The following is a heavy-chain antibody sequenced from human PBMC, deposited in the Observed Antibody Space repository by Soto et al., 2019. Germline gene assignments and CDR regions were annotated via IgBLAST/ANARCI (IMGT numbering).Heavy chain of an antibody. CDR3: TTGREYDNSGWTPLDY. CDR1: GFTFSNAW. Sequence: GVSLRLSCAASGFTFSNAWMSWVRQAPGKGLEWLGRIKSKTDGGTTDYAAPVKGRFTVSRDDSKNTLYLQMNRLKAEDTAMYYCTTGREYDNSGWTPLDYWGLGALVTVSS. CDR2: IKSKTDGGTT. V-gene: IGHV3-15*01. D-gene: IGHD3-22*01. J-gene: IGHJ4*02.